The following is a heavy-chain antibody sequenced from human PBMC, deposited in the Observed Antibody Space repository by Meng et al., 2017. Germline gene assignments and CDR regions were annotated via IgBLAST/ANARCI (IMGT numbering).Heavy chain of an antibody. CDR1: GFTFSSYA. CDR2: ISYDGSNK. CDR3: ARGRAALQWLAD. Sequence: QVQLVGCGGGVVQPGRSLRLSCAASGFTFSSYAMHWVRQAPGKGLEWVAVISYDGSNKYYADSVKGRFTISRDNSKNTLYLQMNSLRAEDTAVYYCARGRAALQWLADWGQGTLVTVSS. J-gene: IGHJ4*02. V-gene: IGHV3-30*01. D-gene: IGHD6-19*01.